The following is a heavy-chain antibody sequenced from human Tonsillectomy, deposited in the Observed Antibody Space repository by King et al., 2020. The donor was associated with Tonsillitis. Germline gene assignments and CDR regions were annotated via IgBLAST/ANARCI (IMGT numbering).Heavy chain of an antibody. V-gene: IGHV4-59*01. J-gene: IGHJ6*03. Sequence: MQLPESGPGLVKPSETLSLTCTVSGDSISGYYWSWIRQTPGKGLEWIGYIYSGVSTNYNPSLKSRATISVDTSKNQFSLKLTSVTAADTAVYYCAAAVAPHFYYCMDVWGKGTTVTVSS. D-gene: IGHD6-13*01. CDR2: IYSGVST. CDR1: GDSISGYY. CDR3: AAAVAPHFYYCMDV.